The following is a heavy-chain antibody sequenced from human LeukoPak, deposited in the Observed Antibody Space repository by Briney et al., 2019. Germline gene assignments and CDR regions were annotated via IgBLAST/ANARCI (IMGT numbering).Heavy chain of an antibody. J-gene: IGHJ3*02. CDR3: PRGNDFDI. CDR2: IYSSGST. Sequence: SETLSLTCTVSGCSITGYHWSWIRQPPGKGLEWIGYIYSSGSTEYKPSLKSRATISADTPKNQFSLKLTSVTAPDTAIYYCPRGNDFDIWGQGTMVTVSS. V-gene: IGHV4-4*08. CDR1: GCSITGYH.